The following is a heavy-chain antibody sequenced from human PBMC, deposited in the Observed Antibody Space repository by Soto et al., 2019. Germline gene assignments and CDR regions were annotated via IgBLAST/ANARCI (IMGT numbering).Heavy chain of an antibody. D-gene: IGHD3-22*01. CDR3: AKAITMIVVGITDEYYFDY. V-gene: IGHV3-23*01. CDR1: GFTFCSYA. CDR2: ISGSGGST. Sequence: VQLLESGGGLVQPGGSLRLSCAASGFTFCSYAMSWVRQAPGKGLEWVSAISGSGGSTYYADSVKGRFTSSGDNSKNTLYLQMNSLRAEDTAVYYCAKAITMIVVGITDEYYFDYWGQGTLVTVSS. J-gene: IGHJ4*02.